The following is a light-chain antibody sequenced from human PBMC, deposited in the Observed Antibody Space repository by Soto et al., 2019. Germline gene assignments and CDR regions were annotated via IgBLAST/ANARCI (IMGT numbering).Light chain of an antibody. V-gene: IGLV1-44*01. J-gene: IGLJ3*02. CDR1: RSTFGRKP. CDR2: NHN. CDR3: SAWDDSLNGWV. Sequence: QSVLTQPPSASGTPGQRVTMSCSGSRSTFGRKPLNWYQHVPGMAPRLLLYNHNQRPSGVSDRFSASTSGTSASLAISGLRSEDEAIYYCSAWDDSLNGWVFGGGTKLTVL.